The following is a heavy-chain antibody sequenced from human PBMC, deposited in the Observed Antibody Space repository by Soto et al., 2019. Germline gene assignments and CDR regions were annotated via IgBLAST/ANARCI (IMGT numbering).Heavy chain of an antibody. CDR1: GFTXTSSA. D-gene: IGHD3-16*01. CDR2: IVVGSGNK. V-gene: IGHV1-58*01. CDR3: AAETGAHRGYYYYGMDV. J-gene: IGHJ6*02. Sequence: SXKVSFKASGFTXTSSAVKLVRQARGQRLEWIGWIVVGSGNKNYAQKFQERVTITRDMSTSTAYMELISLRYEDTAVYYFAAETGAHRGYYYYGMDVWGQGTTATVSS.